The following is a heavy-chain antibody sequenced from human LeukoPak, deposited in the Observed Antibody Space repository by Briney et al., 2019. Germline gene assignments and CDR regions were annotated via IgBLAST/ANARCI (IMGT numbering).Heavy chain of an antibody. CDR1: GFTFRNYG. J-gene: IGHJ6*03. CDR3: AKDPGASVSGFYMDV. V-gene: IGHV3-30*02. CDR2: IWSDGNNR. D-gene: IGHD2-8*02. Sequence: GGSLRLSCAASGFTFRNYGMHWVRHATGKGLEWVSFIWSDGNNRFYADSVKGRFTISRDNSKNMLYMQMDTLRAEDTALYYCAKDPGASVSGFYMDVWGKGTTVIVSS.